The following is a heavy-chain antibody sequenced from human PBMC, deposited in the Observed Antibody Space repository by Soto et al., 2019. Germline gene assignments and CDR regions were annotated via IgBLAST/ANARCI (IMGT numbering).Heavy chain of an antibody. CDR1: GFTFSNAW. J-gene: IGHJ3*02. V-gene: IGHV3-15*01. Sequence: EVQLVESGGGLVKPGGSLRLSCAASGFTFSNAWMSWVRQAPGKGLEWVGRIKSKTDGGTTDYAAPVKGRFTISRDDSKNTLYLKMNSLKAGDTAVYYCPTGGHMVVVVAATPDVFDTWGQGTRVTVSS. CDR2: IKSKTDGGTT. CDR3: PTGGHMVVVVAATPDVFDT. D-gene: IGHD2-15*01.